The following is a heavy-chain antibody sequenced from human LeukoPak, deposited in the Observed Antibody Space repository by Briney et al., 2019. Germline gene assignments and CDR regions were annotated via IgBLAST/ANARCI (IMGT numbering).Heavy chain of an antibody. J-gene: IGHJ4*02. CDR3: ARKGFLEWLLLEFDY. CDR1: GGSISSSSYY. D-gene: IGHD3-3*01. V-gene: IGHV4-39*01. Sequence: SETLSLTCTVSGGSISSSSYYWGWIRQPPGTGLEWVGSIYYSGSTYYNPSLKSRVTISVDTSKNQFSLKLSSVTAADTAVYYCARKGFLEWLLLEFDYWGQGTLVTVSS. CDR2: IYYSGST.